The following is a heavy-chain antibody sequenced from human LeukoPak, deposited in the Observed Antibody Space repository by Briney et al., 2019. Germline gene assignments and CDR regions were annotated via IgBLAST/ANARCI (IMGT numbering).Heavy chain of an antibody. J-gene: IGHJ4*02. V-gene: IGHV5-51*01. D-gene: IGHD6-6*01. CDR2: IYPGDSDT. CDR1: GYSFSSYW. CDR3: ARQGYSSSSRFDY. Sequence: GESLKISCKGSGYSFSSYWIGWVRQMPGKGLEWMGIIYPGDSDTRYSSSFQGQVTISGDKSISTAYLQWSSLKASDTAMYYCARQGYSSSSRFDYWGQETLVTVSS.